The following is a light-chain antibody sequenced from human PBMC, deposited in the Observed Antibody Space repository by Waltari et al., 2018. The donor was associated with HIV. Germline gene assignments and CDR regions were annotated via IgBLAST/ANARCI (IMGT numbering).Light chain of an antibody. V-gene: IGLV3-25*03. CDR1: SLSKQY. Sequence: SDELTQPPSVSVSPGQTARITCSGDSLSKQYSCWYQQKPGQAPVLLIYKDTEMPSGIPERFSGSSSGTKVTLTISGVQAEDEADYYCQSADVSSISWVFGRGTKLTVL. J-gene: IGLJ3*02. CDR2: KDT. CDR3: QSADVSSISWV.